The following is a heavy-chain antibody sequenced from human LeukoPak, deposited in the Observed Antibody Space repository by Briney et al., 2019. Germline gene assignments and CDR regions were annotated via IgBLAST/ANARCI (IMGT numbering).Heavy chain of an antibody. Sequence: PGGSLRLSCAASGFTFRSYVLTWVRQAPGKGLEWVSSITDSGDKTFYADSVKGRFTISRDNYKNPLYLQLNRLRAEDTAVYYCAKDLYSGYDYFGDAFDIWGQGTMVTVSS. CDR1: GFTFRSYV. CDR3: AKDLYSGYDYFGDAFDI. J-gene: IGHJ3*02. D-gene: IGHD5-12*01. CDR2: ITDSGDKT. V-gene: IGHV3-23*01.